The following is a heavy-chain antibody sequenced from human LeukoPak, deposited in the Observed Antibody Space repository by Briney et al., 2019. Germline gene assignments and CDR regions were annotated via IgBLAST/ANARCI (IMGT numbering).Heavy chain of an antibody. CDR2: TIPIFGTA. CDR1: GGTFSSYA. D-gene: IGHD5-18*01. CDR3: ARAPVDTAMALDY. V-gene: IGHV1-69*13. Sequence: SVKVSCKASGGTFSSYAISWVRQAPGQGLEWMGGTIPIFGTANYAQKFQGRVTITADESTSTAYMELSSLRSEDTAVYYCARAPVDTAMALDYWGQGTLVTVSS. J-gene: IGHJ4*02.